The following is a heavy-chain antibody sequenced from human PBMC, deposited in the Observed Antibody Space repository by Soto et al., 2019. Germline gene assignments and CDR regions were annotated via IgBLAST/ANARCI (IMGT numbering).Heavy chain of an antibody. CDR3: AKDRKCSSTSCYKGFDH. CDR1: GFTFDDYA. D-gene: IGHD2-2*01. CDR2: ISWNSGSI. V-gene: IGHV3-9*01. J-gene: IGHJ5*02. Sequence: EVQLVESGGGLVQPGRSLRLSCAASGFTFDDYAMHWVRQAPGKGLEWVSGISWNSGSIGYADSVKGRFTISRDNAKNALYMQMNSLRAEDTALYYCAKDRKCSSTSCYKGFDHWGQGTLVTVSS.